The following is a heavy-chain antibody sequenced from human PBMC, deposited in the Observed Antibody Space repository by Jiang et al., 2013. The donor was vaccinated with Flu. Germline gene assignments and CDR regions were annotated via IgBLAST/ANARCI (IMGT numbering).Heavy chain of an antibody. CDR3: VRGAKIQTWPHPDY. CDR1: GYSFTTYW. V-gene: IGHV5-51*01. D-gene: IGHD1-1*01. J-gene: IGHJ4*02. Sequence: LKISCEASGYSFTTYWIGWCARCPGKASEWMGSHLSLVTLKTNTARPSKAWSPFSADESISTAYLQWTSLKASDTAMYFCVRGAKIQTWPHPDYWGQGTLVTVS. CDR2: LSLVTLKT.